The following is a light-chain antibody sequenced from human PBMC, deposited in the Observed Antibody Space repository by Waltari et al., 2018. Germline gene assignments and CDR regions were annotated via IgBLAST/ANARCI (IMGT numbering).Light chain of an antibody. CDR1: SSDVGGYNY. Sequence: QSALTQPRSVSGSPGQSVTISCPGTSSDVGGYNYVSWYPQHPGKAPKLLIYDVTKRPSGVPDRFSGSKSGNTASLTISGLQAEDEADYYCCSYGGSYSFVVFGGGTKLTVL. V-gene: IGLV2-11*01. CDR3: CSYGGSYSFVV. CDR2: DVT. J-gene: IGLJ2*01.